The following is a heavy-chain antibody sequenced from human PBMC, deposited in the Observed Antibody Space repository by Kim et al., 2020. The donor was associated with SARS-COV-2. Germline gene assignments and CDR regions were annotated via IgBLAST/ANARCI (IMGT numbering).Heavy chain of an antibody. CDR3: ARDDRPLDV. Sequence: ASVKVSCKASGYIFNDYSINWVRQAPGQGLEWMGWINTAAGNPMYAQGFTGRFVLSVDNNPRTTYLQISSLKAEDSAVYYCARDDRPLDVWGQGTTVTVSS. CDR2: INTAAGNP. CDR1: GYIFNDYS. J-gene: IGHJ6*02. V-gene: IGHV7-4-1*02.